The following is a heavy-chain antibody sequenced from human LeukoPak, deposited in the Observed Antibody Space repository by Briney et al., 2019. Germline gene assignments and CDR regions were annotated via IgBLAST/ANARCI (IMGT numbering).Heavy chain of an antibody. CDR1: GYTFTSYY. CDR2: INPSGGST. D-gene: IGHD1-26*01. CDR3: AREGRGATRYYYGMDV. Sequence: GASVKVSCKASGYTFTSYYMHWVRQAPGQGLEWMGIINPSGGSTSYAQKFQGRVTMTRDTSTSTVYMELSSLRSEDTAVYYCAREGRGATRYYYGMDVWGQGTTVTVPS. V-gene: IGHV1-46*01. J-gene: IGHJ6*02.